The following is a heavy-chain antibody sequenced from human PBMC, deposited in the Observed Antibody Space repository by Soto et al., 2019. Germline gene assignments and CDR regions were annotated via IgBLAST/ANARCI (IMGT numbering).Heavy chain of an antibody. V-gene: IGHV3-23*01. Sequence: PGGSLRLSCAASGFTFSSNAMSWVRQAPGKGLEWVSGITGSGGITDYADSVKGRFTISRDNSKNTVYLQMNSLRAEDTAIYYCAKDDVSGDGLWLVSDWGQGTPVTVSS. D-gene: IGHD2-21*02. J-gene: IGHJ4*02. CDR1: GFTFSSNA. CDR3: AKDDVSGDGLWLVSD. CDR2: ITGSGGIT.